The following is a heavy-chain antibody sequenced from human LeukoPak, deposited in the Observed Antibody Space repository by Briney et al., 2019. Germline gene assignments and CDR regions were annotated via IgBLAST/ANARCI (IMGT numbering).Heavy chain of an antibody. CDR1: GFTFSNYF. CDR2: ISSTSSYI. V-gene: IGHV3-21*01. CDR3: ARGLCGGDCYSD. J-gene: IGHJ4*02. D-gene: IGHD2-21*02. Sequence: PGGSLRLSCAASGFTFSNYFMSWVRQAPGKGLEWVSAISSTSSYIYYADSVKGRFTISRDNAKNSLYLQMNSLRAEDTAAYYCARGLCGGDCYSDWGQGTLATVSS.